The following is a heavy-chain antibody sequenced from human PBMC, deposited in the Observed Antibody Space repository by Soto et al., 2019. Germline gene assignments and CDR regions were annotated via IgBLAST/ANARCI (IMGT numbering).Heavy chain of an antibody. CDR2: INAGNGNT. J-gene: IGHJ6*02. CDR1: GYTFTSYA. V-gene: IGHV1-3*01. D-gene: IGHD6-13*01. Sequence: ASVKVSCKASGYTFTSYAMHWVRQAPGQRLEWMGWINAGNGNTKYSQKFQGRVTITRDTSASTAYMELSSLRSEDTAVYYCARGIAAAGPSYYYYGMDVWGQGTTVTVSS. CDR3: ARGIAAAGPSYYYYGMDV.